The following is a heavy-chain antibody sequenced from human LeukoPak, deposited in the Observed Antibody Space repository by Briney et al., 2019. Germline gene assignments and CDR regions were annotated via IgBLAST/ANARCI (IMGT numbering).Heavy chain of an antibody. V-gene: IGHV3-30-3*01. CDR2: ISYDGSNK. CDR1: GFTFSSYA. Sequence: GRSLXLSCAASGFTFSSYAMHWVRQAPGKGLEWVAVISYDGSNKYYADSVKGRFTISRDNSKNTLYLQMNSLRAEDTAVYYCTRNYGEVPAAIALYYYYGMDVWGQGTTVTVSS. J-gene: IGHJ6*02. D-gene: IGHD2-2*02. CDR3: TRNYGEVPAAIALYYYYGMDV.